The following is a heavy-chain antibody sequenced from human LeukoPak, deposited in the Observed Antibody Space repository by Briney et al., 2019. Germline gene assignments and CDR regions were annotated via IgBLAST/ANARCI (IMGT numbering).Heavy chain of an antibody. V-gene: IGHV1-2*06. D-gene: IGHD5-18*01. CDR3: ARVYTAMELFDY. Sequence: ASVKVSCKASGYTFTGYYMHWVRQAPGQGLEWMGRINPNSGGTNYAQKFQGRVTMTRDTSIGTAYMELSRLRSDDTAVYYCARVYTAMELFDYWGQGTLVTVSS. CDR1: GYTFTGYY. CDR2: INPNSGGT. J-gene: IGHJ4*02.